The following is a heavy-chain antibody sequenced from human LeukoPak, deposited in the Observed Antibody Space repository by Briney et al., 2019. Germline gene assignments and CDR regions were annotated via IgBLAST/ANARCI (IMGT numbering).Heavy chain of an antibody. Sequence: GASVKVSCTASGYTFTGYYMHWVRQAPGQGLEWMGVINPNSGGKNYAEKVQGRVTMTRDKSISTAYMELSRLRSDDTAVHYCARPQGMIVANFDYWGQGTLVTVSS. CDR2: INPNSGGK. J-gene: IGHJ4*02. CDR1: GYTFTGYY. CDR3: ARPQGMIVANFDY. V-gene: IGHV1-2*02. D-gene: IGHD3-22*01.